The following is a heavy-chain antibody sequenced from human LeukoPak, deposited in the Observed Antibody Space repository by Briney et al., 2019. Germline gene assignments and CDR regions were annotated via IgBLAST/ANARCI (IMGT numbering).Heavy chain of an antibody. Sequence: SETLSLTCAVYGGSFSGYYWSWIRQPPGKGLEWIGEINHSGSTNYNPSLKSRVTISVDTSKNQFSLKLSSVTAADTAVYYCARHAHYDFWSGYYSDYFDYWGQGTLVTVSS. V-gene: IGHV4-34*01. CDR1: GGSFSGYY. CDR3: ARHAHYDFWSGYYSDYFDY. D-gene: IGHD3-3*01. J-gene: IGHJ4*02. CDR2: INHSGST.